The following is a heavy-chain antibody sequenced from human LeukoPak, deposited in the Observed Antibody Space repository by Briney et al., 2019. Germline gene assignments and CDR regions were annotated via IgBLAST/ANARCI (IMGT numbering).Heavy chain of an antibody. CDR3: ARVSSPYDILSGYYLYYYYGMDV. D-gene: IGHD3-9*01. J-gene: IGHJ6*02. CDR2: IYNSVSA. Sequence: SETLSLTYTLSGGSISSFYWGSIRQPAGKGREWIGRIYNSVSANDNTSLKARVTMSVDTSKNQFSLKLSSVTAADTAVYYCARVSSPYDILSGYYLYYYYGMDVWGQGTTVTVSS. V-gene: IGHV4-4*07. CDR1: GGSISSFY.